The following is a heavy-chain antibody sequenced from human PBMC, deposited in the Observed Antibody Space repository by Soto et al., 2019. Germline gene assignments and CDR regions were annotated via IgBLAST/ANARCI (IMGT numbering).Heavy chain of an antibody. V-gene: IGHV3-7*03. D-gene: IGHD3-22*01. CDR1: GFTFSNSW. CDR3: AKGLYYYDSSGYRVFDY. Sequence: PGGSLRLSCAASGFTFSNSWMSWVRQAPGKGLEWVANIKEDGSEKDYVDPVEGRFTITRDNAKNSLYLQMHGLRADDTAVYYCAKGLYYYDSSGYRVFDYWGQGALVTVSS. CDR2: IKEDGSEK. J-gene: IGHJ4*02.